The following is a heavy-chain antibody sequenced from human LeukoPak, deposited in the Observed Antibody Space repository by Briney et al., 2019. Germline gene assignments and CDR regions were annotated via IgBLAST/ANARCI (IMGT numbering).Heavy chain of an antibody. CDR3: ARDSSGWHPGGAFDI. CDR1: GFIFSHYG. Sequence: GGSLRLSCAASGFIFSHYGMHWVRQAPGKGLEWVAVIQNDASTENFADSVKGRFTISRDNSKNTVFLQMNSLRVEDTAVYYCARDSSGWHPGGAFDIWGQGTMVTVSS. V-gene: IGHV3-33*05. J-gene: IGHJ3*02. CDR2: IQNDASTE. D-gene: IGHD6-19*01.